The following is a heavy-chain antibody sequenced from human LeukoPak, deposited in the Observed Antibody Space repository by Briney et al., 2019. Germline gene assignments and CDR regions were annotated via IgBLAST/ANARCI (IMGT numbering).Heavy chain of an antibody. J-gene: IGHJ4*02. CDR1: GFTFSSYA. CDR2: ISSKGVST. Sequence: GGSLRLSCAASGFTFSSYAMHWVRQAPGKGLEYVSAISSKGVSTYYANSVKGRFTISRDNSKNTLYLQMGSLGAEDMAVYYCARRSIYNILTGYFDYWGQGTLVTVSS. V-gene: IGHV3-64*01. D-gene: IGHD3-9*01. CDR3: ARRSIYNILTGYFDY.